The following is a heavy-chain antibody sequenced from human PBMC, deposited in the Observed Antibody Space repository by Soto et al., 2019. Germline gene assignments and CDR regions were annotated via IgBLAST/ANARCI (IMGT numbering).Heavy chain of an antibody. CDR1: GFTFSSYA. J-gene: IGHJ3*02. V-gene: IGHV3-23*01. D-gene: IGHD3-22*01. CDR2: ISGSGGST. Sequence: EVQLLESGGGLVQPGGSLRLSCAASGFTFSSYAMSWVRQAPGKGLEWVSAISGSGGSTYYADSVKGRFTISRDNSKKTLYLQMNSLRAEDTAVYYCAKVRPGPYDSSGEDAFDIWGQGTMVTVSS. CDR3: AKVRPGPYDSSGEDAFDI.